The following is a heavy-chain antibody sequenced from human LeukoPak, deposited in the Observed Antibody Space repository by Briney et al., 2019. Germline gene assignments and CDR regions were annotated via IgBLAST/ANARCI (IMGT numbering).Heavy chain of an antibody. Sequence: GGSLRLSCEASGFTFSTYGMHWVRQTPGKGLEWVAFIRFDGSNNFYGDSAKGRFTISRDNTKNTLYLQMNSLRAEDTAVYYCAKVGYSGHVGWSVIYYFAHWGQGSLVTVSS. CDR1: GFTFSTYG. D-gene: IGHD5-12*01. J-gene: IGHJ5*02. V-gene: IGHV3-30*02. CDR2: IRFDGSNN. CDR3: AKVGYSGHVGWSVIYYFAH.